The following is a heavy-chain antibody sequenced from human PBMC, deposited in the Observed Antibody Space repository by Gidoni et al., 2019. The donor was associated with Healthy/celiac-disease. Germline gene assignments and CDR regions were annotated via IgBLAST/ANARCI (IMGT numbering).Heavy chain of an antibody. CDR2: IKQDGSEK. D-gene: IGHD3-9*01. V-gene: IGHV3-7*03. Sequence: EVQLVESGGGLVQPGGSLRLSCAASGFTFSSYWMSWVRQAPGKGLEWVANIKQDGSEKYYVDSVKGRFTISRDNAKNSLYLQMNSLRAEDTAVYYCARDRGYYDIRRGGYYYYYGMDVWGQGTTVTVSS. J-gene: IGHJ6*02. CDR1: GFTFSSYW. CDR3: ARDRGYYDIRRGGYYYYYGMDV.